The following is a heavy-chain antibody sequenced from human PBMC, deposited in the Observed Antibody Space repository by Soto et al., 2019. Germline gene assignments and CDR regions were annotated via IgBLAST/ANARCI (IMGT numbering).Heavy chain of an antibody. CDR3: AKFETGYSSSL. CDR2: ISSSGSTI. D-gene: IGHD6-13*01. Sequence: VKLVESGGGLVKPGGSLRLSCAASGFTFSEYYMSWLRPAPGEGLDWASYISSSGSTIYYADSVKGRFTISRDNAQNSLYLQMHSQRAEDTAVDSCAKFETGYSSSLWGQGTLVTFSS. V-gene: IGHV3-11*01. CDR1: GFTFSEYY. J-gene: IGHJ4*02.